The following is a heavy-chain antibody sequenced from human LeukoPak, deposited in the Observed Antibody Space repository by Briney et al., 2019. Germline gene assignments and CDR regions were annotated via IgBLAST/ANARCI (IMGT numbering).Heavy chain of an antibody. CDR2: IYTSGST. V-gene: IGHV4-61*02. D-gene: IGHD3-3*01. Sequence: SQTLSLTCTVSGGSISSGSYYWSWIRQPAGKGLVWIGRIYTSGSTNYNPSLKSRVTMSVDTSKNQFSLKLSSVTAADTAVYYCARDRRYYDFWSGPWAFDIWGQGTMVTVSS. CDR1: GGSISSGSYY. J-gene: IGHJ3*02. CDR3: ARDRRYYDFWSGPWAFDI.